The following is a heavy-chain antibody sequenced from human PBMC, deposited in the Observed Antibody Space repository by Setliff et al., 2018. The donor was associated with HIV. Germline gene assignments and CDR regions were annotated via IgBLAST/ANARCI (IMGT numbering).Heavy chain of an antibody. V-gene: IGHV1-69*05. D-gene: IGHD5-18*01. Sequence: SVKVSCKASGGTFSSYAISWVRQAPGQGLEWMGGSIPMYGTSNYAQKFQGRVTITTDESTSTTYMELSSLRSDDTAVYYCARGQVVGYTHPFGYWGQGTLVTVSS. J-gene: IGHJ4*02. CDR1: GGTFSSYA. CDR2: SIPMYGTS. CDR3: ARGQVVGYTHPFGY.